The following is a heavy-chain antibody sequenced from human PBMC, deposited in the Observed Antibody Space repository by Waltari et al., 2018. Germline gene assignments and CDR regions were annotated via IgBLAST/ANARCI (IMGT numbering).Heavy chain of an antibody. CDR3: ARDGGYCSSTSCYPYGMDV. Sequence: QVQLVQSGAEVKKPGSSVKVSCKASGGTFSSYAISWVRQAPGQGLEWMGGIIPIFGTANYAQKFQGRVTITADESTSTAYMELSSLRSEDTAVYYCARDGGYCSSTSCYPYGMDVWGQGTTVTVSS. J-gene: IGHJ6*02. CDR1: GGTFSSYA. V-gene: IGHV1-69*01. D-gene: IGHD2-2*01. CDR2: IIPIFGTA.